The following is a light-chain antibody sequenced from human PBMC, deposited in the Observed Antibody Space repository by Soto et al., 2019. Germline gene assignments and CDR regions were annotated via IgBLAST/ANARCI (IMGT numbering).Light chain of an antibody. V-gene: IGLV2-14*01. J-gene: IGLJ1*01. CDR3: SSYTSSSTLGV. Sequence: QSALTRPASVSGSPGQSITISCTGTSSDVGGYNYVSWYQQHPGKAPKLMIYDVSNRPSGVSNRFSGSKSGNTASLTISGLQAEDEADYYCSSYTSSSTLGVFGNGTRVTVL. CDR2: DVS. CDR1: SSDVGGYNY.